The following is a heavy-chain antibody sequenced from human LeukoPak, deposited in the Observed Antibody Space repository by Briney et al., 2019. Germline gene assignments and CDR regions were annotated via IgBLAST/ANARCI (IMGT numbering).Heavy chain of an antibody. Sequence: GGSLRLSCAASGFSFSSYGMHWVRQAPGKGLEWVAFIRSDGSIKYYTESVKGRFTISRDNSKNTLYLQMNSLRAEDTAVYYCAKDEVFSSAWYFDYWGQGTLVTVSS. D-gene: IGHD6-19*01. CDR1: GFSFSSYG. J-gene: IGHJ4*02. V-gene: IGHV3-30*02. CDR2: IRSDGSIK. CDR3: AKDEVFSSAWYFDY.